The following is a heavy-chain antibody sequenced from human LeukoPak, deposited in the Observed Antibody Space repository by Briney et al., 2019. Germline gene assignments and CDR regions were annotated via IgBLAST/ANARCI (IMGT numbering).Heavy chain of an antibody. J-gene: IGHJ5*02. CDR1: GGSISGSNW. CDR3: AKDRYGRLRYWFDP. D-gene: IGHD6-25*01. Sequence: PSGTLSLTCAVSGGSISGSNWWSWVRQPPGKGLEWIGEIYHSGSTNYNPSLKSRVTISVDKSKNQFSLKLSSVTAADTAVYYCAKDRYGRLRYWFDPWGQGTRVTVSS. CDR2: IYHSGST. V-gene: IGHV4-4*02.